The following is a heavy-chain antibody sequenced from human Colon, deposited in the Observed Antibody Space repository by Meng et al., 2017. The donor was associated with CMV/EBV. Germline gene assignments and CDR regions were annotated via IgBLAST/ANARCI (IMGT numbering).Heavy chain of an antibody. Sequence: SETLSLTCTVSNGSLGNFYWAWVRQPPGKGLEWIGYIYSGGSNNYNPSLESRITMSVDTSKNTLYLQMSSPRAEDTAVYYCAKGTTLTTLDYWGQGTLVTVSS. D-gene: IGHD4-11*01. CDR3: AKGTTLTTLDY. J-gene: IGHJ4*02. V-gene: IGHV4-59*12. CDR2: IYSGGSN. CDR1: NGSLGNFY.